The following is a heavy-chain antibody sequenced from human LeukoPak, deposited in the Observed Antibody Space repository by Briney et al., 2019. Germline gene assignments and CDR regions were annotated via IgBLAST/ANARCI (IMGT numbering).Heavy chain of an antibody. D-gene: IGHD2-15*01. CDR2: ISGSGGST. Sequence: GGSLRLSCAASGFTFSSYAMSWVRQAPGKGLEWVSAISGSGGSTYYADSVKGRFTISRDNSKNTLYLQMSSLRAEDTAVYYCAKGSPRYCSGGSCYRLYYFDYWGQGTLVTVSS. CDR3: AKGSPRYCSGGSCYRLYYFDY. CDR1: GFTFSSYA. J-gene: IGHJ4*02. V-gene: IGHV3-23*01.